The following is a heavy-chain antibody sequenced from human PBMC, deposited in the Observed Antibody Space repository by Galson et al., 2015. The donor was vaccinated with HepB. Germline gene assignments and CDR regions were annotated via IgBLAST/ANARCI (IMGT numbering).Heavy chain of an antibody. J-gene: IGHJ6*02. CDR3: ARHQRSHLAYYYYYGMDV. CDR2: IDPSDSYT. V-gene: IGHV5-10-1*01. D-gene: IGHD3-10*01. Sequence: QSGAEVKKPGESLRISCKGSGYSFTSYWISWVRQMPGKGLEWMGRIDPSDSYTNYSPSFQGHVTISADKSISTVYLQWSSLKASDTAMYYCARHQRSHLAYYYYYGMDVWGQGTTVTVSS. CDR1: GYSFTSYW.